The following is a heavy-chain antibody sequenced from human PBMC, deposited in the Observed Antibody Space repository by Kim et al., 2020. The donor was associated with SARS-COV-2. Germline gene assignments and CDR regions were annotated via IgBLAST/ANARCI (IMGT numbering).Heavy chain of an antibody. Sequence: GGSLRLSCAASGFTFSSYAMHWVRQAPGKGLEWVAVISYDGSNKYYADSVKGRFTISRDNSKNTLYLQMNSLRAEDTAVYYCARDDAVPAAMFWNFDYWGQGTLVTVSS. V-gene: IGHV3-30*04. D-gene: IGHD2-2*01. CDR1: GFTFSSYA. J-gene: IGHJ4*02. CDR3: ARDDAVPAAMFWNFDY. CDR2: ISYDGSNK.